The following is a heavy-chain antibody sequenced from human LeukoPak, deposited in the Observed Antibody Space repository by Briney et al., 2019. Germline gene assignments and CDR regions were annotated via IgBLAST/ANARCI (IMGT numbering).Heavy chain of an antibody. CDR2: LYTSGST. V-gene: IGHV4-61*02. CDR3: ARGVVAAGHFDY. D-gene: IGHD2-2*01. CDR1: GGSICSSSYY. J-gene: IGHJ4*02. Sequence: SQTLSLTCTVSGGSICSSSYYWSWIRQPAGKGLEWIGRLYTSGSTNYNPSLKSRVTISADTSKNQVSLKLSSVTAADTAVYYCARGVVAAGHFDYWGQGTLVTVSS.